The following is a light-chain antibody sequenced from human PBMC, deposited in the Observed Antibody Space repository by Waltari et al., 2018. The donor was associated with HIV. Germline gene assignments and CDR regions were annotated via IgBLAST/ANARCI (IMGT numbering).Light chain of an antibody. CDR1: SSNIGSNY. J-gene: IGLJ1*01. CDR3: AAWDDSLLYV. CDR2: RNN. Sequence: QSVLTQPPSASGTPGQRVTISCSGSSSNIGSNYVYWYQQLPGTAPKLLIYRNNQRPSGVPDRLSGSKSGTSASRAISGVRSEDEADYYCAAWDDSLLYVFGTGTKVTVL. V-gene: IGLV1-47*01.